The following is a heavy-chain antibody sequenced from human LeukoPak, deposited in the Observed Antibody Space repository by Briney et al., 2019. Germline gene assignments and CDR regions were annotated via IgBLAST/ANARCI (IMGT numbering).Heavy chain of an antibody. J-gene: IGHJ5*02. CDR2: IKQDGSEK. D-gene: IGHD3-16*01. CDR1: GFIFSNYW. Sequence: AVSLRLSCSASGFIFSNYWMTWVRQAPGKGLEWVANIKQDGSEKYYVDSVKGRFTISRDNAKKSLYLQMNSLRAEDTAVYFCARDMIILQSWGQGTLVTVYS. CDR3: ARDMIILQS. V-gene: IGHV3-7*04.